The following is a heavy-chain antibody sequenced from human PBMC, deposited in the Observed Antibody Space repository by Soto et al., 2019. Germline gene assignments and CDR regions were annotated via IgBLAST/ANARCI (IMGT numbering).Heavy chain of an antibody. J-gene: IGHJ4*02. Sequence: QITLKESGPTLVKPTQTLTLTCTFSGFSLSTSGVGVGWIRPPPGKAMEWLALIYWYDDKRYSPSLKSRLTITKDTSQNQVVRTMTNMDPVDTATDYWAHRNVDWGLFDYWGKGTLVTVSS. D-gene: IGHD3-9*01. CDR1: GFSLSTSGVG. V-gene: IGHV2-5*01. CDR3: AHRNVDWGLFDY. CDR2: IYWYDDK.